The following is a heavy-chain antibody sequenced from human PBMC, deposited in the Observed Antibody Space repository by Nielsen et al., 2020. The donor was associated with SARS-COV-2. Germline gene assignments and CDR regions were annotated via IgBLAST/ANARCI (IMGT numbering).Heavy chain of an antibody. J-gene: IGHJ4*02. CDR1: GFTFSTYG. Sequence: GGSLRLSCPASGFTFSTYGMHWVRQAPGKGLEWVAAISYAGSNKYYVDSVKGRFTISRDNSKNTLYLQMSSLRDEDTAVYYCAKDWTAIVVVPSGGVDYWGQGTLVNVSS. CDR3: AKDWTAIVVVPSGGVDY. V-gene: IGHV3-33*05. D-gene: IGHD2-15*01. CDR2: ISYAGSNK.